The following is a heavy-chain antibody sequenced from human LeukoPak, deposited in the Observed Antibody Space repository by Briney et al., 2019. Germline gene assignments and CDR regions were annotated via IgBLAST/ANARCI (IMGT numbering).Heavy chain of an antibody. CDR3: AREGYSSSWYAYGMDV. CDR1: GGSISSSNW. V-gene: IGHV4-4*02. CDR2: IYYSGST. J-gene: IGHJ6*04. Sequence: PSGTLSLTCAVSGGSISSSNWWSWVRQPPGKGLEWIGYIYYSGSTNYNPSLKSRVTISVDTSKNQFSLKLSSVTAADTAVYYCAREGYSSSWYAYGMDVWGKGTTVTVSS. D-gene: IGHD6-13*01.